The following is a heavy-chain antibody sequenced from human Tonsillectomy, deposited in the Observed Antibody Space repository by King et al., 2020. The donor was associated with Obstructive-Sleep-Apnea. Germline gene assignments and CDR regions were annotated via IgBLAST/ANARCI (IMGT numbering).Heavy chain of an antibody. J-gene: IGHJ4*02. CDR3: ARGGYYDILTGYSIVFDY. V-gene: IGHV4-34*01. Sequence: VQLQQWGAGLLKPSETLSLPCAVSGGSFSGYYWSWIRQPPGKGLEWIGEINHSGSTNYNPSLKSRVTISIDTSKSQFSLKLSSVTAADTAVYYCARGGYYDILTGYSIVFDYWGQGTLVTVSS. CDR1: GGSFSGYY. D-gene: IGHD3-9*01. CDR2: INHSGST.